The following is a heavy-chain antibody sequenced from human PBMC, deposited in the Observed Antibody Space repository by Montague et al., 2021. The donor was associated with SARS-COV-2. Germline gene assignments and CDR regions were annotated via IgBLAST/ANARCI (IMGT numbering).Heavy chain of an antibody. CDR3: ARDRPASWRISPGLAGLFSTVVHSASGMDV. CDR1: GDSMTSGSHF. J-gene: IGHJ6*02. Sequence: TLSLTCTVSGDSMTSGSHFWTWIRQPAGKGLEWIGHIQTSGTSNYNPSLRDRITLSIDTSKNQFSLELRSVTAADTAVYYCARDRPASWRISPGLAGLFSTVVHSASGMDVWGRGTTVIVS. D-gene: IGHD6-6*01. V-gene: IGHV4-61*09. CDR2: IQTSGTS.